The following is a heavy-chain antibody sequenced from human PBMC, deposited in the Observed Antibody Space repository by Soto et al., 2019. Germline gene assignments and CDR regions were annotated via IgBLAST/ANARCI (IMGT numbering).Heavy chain of an antibody. CDR3: AKDLGIAVAGSSDYYYYGMDV. Sequence: GGSLSLSCAASGFTFSSYGMHWVRQAPGKGLEWVAVISYDGSNKYYADSVKGRFTISRDNSKSTLYLQMNSLRAEDTAVYYCAKDLGIAVAGSSDYYYYGMDVWGQGTTVTVSS. CDR2: ISYDGSNK. J-gene: IGHJ6*02. CDR1: GFTFSSYG. V-gene: IGHV3-30*18. D-gene: IGHD6-19*01.